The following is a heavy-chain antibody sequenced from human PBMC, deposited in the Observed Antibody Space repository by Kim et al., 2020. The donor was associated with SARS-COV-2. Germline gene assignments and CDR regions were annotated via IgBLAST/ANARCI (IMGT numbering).Heavy chain of an antibody. J-gene: IGHJ4*02. CDR1: GFTFSSYA. Sequence: GGSLRLSCAASGFTFSSYAMHWVRQAPGKGLEWVAVISYDGSNKYYADSVKGRFTISRDNSKNTLYLQMNSLRAEDTAVYYCARDSPNYYDSSGYDYWGQGTLVTVSS. CDR2: ISYDGSNK. V-gene: IGHV3-30-3*01. D-gene: IGHD3-22*01. CDR3: ARDSPNYYDSSGYDY.